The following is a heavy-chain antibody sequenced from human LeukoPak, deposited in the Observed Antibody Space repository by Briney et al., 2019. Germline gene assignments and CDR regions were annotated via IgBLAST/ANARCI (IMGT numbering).Heavy chain of an antibody. J-gene: IGHJ6*01. CDR3: ERGGGSSLYFHFYY. CDR1: GASVSRFC. CDR2: IYYSGST. Sequence: PSETLSLIHTVSGASVSRFCCSSVRQPPGKGLEWIGYIYYSGSTNYNPSLKSRVTISVATSKKHFYLKLSSVTAADTAVYYCERGGGSSLYFHFYY. D-gene: IGHD2-2*01. V-gene: IGHV4-59*02.